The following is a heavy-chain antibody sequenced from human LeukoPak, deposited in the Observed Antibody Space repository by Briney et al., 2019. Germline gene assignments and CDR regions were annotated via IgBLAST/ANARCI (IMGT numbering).Heavy chain of an antibody. Sequence: SETLSLTCAVYGRSFSGYYWSWIRQPPGKGLEWIGEINHSGGTNYNPSLKSRVTISVDTSKNQFSLKLSSVTAADTAVYYCARVRITMVRGLLFDYWGQGTLVTVSS. D-gene: IGHD3-10*01. J-gene: IGHJ4*02. V-gene: IGHV4-34*01. CDR3: ARVRITMVRGLLFDY. CDR2: INHSGGT. CDR1: GRSFSGYY.